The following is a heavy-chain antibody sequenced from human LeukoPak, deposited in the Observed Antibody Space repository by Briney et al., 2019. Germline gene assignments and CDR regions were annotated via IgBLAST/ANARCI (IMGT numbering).Heavy chain of an antibody. CDR1: GFTVSSNY. CDR3: ARGYIAARPEALVV. D-gene: IGHD6-6*01. J-gene: IGHJ3*01. Sequence: PGGSLRLSCAASGFTVSSNYMSWIRQAPGKGLEWVSYISSSGSTIYYADSVKGRFTISRDNAKNSLYLQMNSLRAEDTAVYYCARGYIAARPEALVVWGQGTMVTVSS. CDR2: ISSSGSTI. V-gene: IGHV3-11*04.